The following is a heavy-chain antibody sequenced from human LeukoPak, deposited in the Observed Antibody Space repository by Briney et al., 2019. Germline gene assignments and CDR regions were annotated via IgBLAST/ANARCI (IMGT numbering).Heavy chain of an antibody. CDR2: IGGSGGST. CDR1: GFTFSSYA. J-gene: IGHJ4*02. V-gene: IGHV3-23*01. Sequence: GESLRLSCAASGFTFSSYAMSWVRQAPGKGLEWVSAIGGSGGSTYYADSVSRRFTIYSDNSKHTLYLKIDSLRAEDTAVYYCAKVYLGYCSGGSCYVPMDFWGQGTLVTVSS. CDR3: AKVYLGYCSGGSCYVPMDF. D-gene: IGHD2-15*01.